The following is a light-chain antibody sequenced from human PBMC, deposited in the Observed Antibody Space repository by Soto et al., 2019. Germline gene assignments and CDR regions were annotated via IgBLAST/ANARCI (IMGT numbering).Light chain of an antibody. CDR2: AAS. Sequence: DIQMTQSPSSLSASVGDRVTITCRASQSISSYLNWYQQKPGKAPKLLIYAASSLQSGVPSRFSGSGSGTDFTLTISSLQPEDFATYYGKQSYSTPPTVGQWTNVEIK. J-gene: IGKJ1*01. CDR3: KQSYSTPPT. CDR1: QSISSY. V-gene: IGKV1-39*01.